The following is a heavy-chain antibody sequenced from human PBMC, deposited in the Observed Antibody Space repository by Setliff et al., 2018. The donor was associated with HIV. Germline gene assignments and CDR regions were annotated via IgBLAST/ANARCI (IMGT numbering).Heavy chain of an antibody. CDR2: INHSEST. J-gene: IGHJ4*01. CDR1: GESFSEYY. D-gene: IGHD3-10*01. CDR3: ARGGGITWRSYSFDY. V-gene: IGHV4-34*01. Sequence: SETLSLTCAVYGESFSEYYWSWIRQPPGKGLEWIGEINHSESTNYNPSLKSRVTVSVDTSKKQFSLRLSSVSAADTALYYCARGGGITWRSYSFDYWGHGTLVTVSS.